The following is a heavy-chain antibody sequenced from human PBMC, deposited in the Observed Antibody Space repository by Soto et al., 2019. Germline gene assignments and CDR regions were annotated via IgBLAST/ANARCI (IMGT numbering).Heavy chain of an antibody. CDR3: ARVDFGGNSYYFDY. D-gene: IGHD1-7*01. Sequence: GESLKISCVASGFTFSDYGIHWVRQAPDKGLEWVAVVWFDGSIQYYGDSVKGRFTISRDNSNNTVDLQMNNLRAEDTAVYYCARVDFGGNSYYFDYWGQGTPVTVSS. V-gene: IGHV3-33*01. CDR1: GFTFSDYG. J-gene: IGHJ4*02. CDR2: VWFDGSIQ.